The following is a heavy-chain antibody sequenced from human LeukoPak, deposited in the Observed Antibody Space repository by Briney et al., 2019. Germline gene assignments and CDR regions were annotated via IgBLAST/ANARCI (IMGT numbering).Heavy chain of an antibody. Sequence: PGGSLTLSRAVSGFTLDDYCMSWVRHAPGKGLEWVSGINWNGGSTGYADSVQGRFTISRDNSKSSLYLQMNSLRAEDTALYHCARGWSGYDFFAFDIWGQGTMVTVSS. CDR1: GFTLDDYC. CDR2: INWNGGST. D-gene: IGHD5-12*01. J-gene: IGHJ3*02. CDR3: ARGWSGYDFFAFDI. V-gene: IGHV3-20*01.